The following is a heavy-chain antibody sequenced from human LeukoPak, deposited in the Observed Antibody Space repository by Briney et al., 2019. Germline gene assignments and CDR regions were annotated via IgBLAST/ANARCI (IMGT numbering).Heavy chain of an antibody. CDR3: ARDAGYSSGWSHWYLDL. CDR2: ISGSGTTI. J-gene: IGHJ2*01. V-gene: IGHV3-48*02. Sequence: GGSLRLSCAASGFTFSGYSLNWVRQAPGKGLEWVSYISGSGTTIYYADSVKGRFTIPRDKAKNSIYLQMNSLTDEDTAVYYCARDAGYSSGWSHWYLDLWGRGTLVTVSS. CDR1: GFTFSGYS. D-gene: IGHD6-19*01.